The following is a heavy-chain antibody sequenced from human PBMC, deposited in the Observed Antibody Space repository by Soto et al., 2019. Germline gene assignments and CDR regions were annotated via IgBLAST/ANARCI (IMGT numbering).Heavy chain of an antibody. CDR3: ARKEDCSSTSCYRGLSAFDI. CDR1: GGSISSGGYY. CDR2: IYYSGGT. J-gene: IGHJ3*02. V-gene: IGHV4-31*02. Sequence: SETLSLTCTVSGGSISSGGYYWSWIRQHPGKGLEWIGYIYYSGGTYYNPSLKSRVTISVDTSKNQFSLKLSSVTAADTAVYYCARKEDCSSTSCYRGLSAFDIWGQGTMVTVSS. D-gene: IGHD2-2*01.